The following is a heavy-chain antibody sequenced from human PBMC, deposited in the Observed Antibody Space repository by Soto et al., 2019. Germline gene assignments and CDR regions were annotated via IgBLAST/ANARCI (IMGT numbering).Heavy chain of an antibody. V-gene: IGHV4-39*01. D-gene: IGHD6-13*01. Sequence: PEETLSLTCTVSGGSISSSSYYWGWIRQPPGKGLEWIGSIYYSGSTYYNPSLKSRVTISVDTSKNQFSLKLSSVTAADTAVYYCARDTHSRQYNWFDPWGQGTLVTVSS. J-gene: IGHJ5*02. CDR2: IYYSGST. CDR1: GGSISSSSYY. CDR3: ARDTHSRQYNWFDP.